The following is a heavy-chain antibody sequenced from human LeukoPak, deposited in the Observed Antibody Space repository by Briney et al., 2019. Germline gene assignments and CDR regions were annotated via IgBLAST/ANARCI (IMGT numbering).Heavy chain of an antibody. CDR2: MYYSGNT. J-gene: IGHJ5*02. V-gene: IGHV4-39*01. CDR1: GGSISSRSYY. Sequence: SETLSLTCTVSGGSISSRSYYWGWIRQPPGKGLEWIGSMYYSGNTYYNPSLKSRVTISVDTSKNQVSLKLSSVTAADTAVYYCARGGPWSTIHWFDPWGQGTLVTVSS. D-gene: IGHD5/OR15-5a*01. CDR3: ARGGPWSTIHWFDP.